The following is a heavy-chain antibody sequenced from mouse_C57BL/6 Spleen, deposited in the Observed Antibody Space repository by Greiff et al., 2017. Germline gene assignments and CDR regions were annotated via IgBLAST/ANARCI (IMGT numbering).Heavy chain of an antibody. V-gene: IGHV5-4*01. Sequence: EVQLVESGGGLVKPGGSLKLSCAASGFTFSSYAMSWVRQTPEKRLEWVATISDGGSYTYYPDNVKGRFTISRDNAKNNLYLQMSHLKSEDTAMYYCARGGENYYFDYWGQGTTLTVSS. CDR3: ARGGENYYFDY. CDR2: ISDGGSYT. J-gene: IGHJ2*01. CDR1: GFTFSSYA.